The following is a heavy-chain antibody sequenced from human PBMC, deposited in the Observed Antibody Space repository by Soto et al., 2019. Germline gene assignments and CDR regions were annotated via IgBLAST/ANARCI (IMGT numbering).Heavy chain of an antibody. CDR3: AREVGYGDYDY. CDR2: IYYSGST. V-gene: IGHV4-61*01. D-gene: IGHD4-17*01. J-gene: IGHJ4*02. CDR1: GGSVSSGSYY. Sequence: PSETLSLTCTVSGGSVSSGSYYWSWIRQPPGKGLEWIGYIYYSGSTNYNPSLKSRVTISVDTSKNQFSLKLSSVTAADTAVYYCAREVGYGDYDYWGQGTLVTVSS.